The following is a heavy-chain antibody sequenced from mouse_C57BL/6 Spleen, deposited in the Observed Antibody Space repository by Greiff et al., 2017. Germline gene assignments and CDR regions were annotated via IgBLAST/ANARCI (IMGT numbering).Heavy chain of an antibody. V-gene: IGHV5-17*01. CDR1: GFTFSDYG. J-gene: IGHJ1*03. CDR2: ISSGSSTI. D-gene: IGHD1-1*01. Sequence: EVQLVESGGGLVKPGGSLKLSCAASGFTFSDYGMHWVRQAPEKGLEWVAYISSGSSTIYYADTVKGRFTISRDNAKNTLFLQMTSLRSEDTAMYYCARYPVVVPGYFDVWGTGTTVTVSS. CDR3: ARYPVVVPGYFDV.